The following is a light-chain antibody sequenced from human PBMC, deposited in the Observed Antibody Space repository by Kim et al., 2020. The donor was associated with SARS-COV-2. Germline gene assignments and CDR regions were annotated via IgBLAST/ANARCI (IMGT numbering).Light chain of an antibody. Sequence: SYELTQPLSVSVALGQTARVTCGGNNIGRKNVHWYQQKPGQAPVLVIYRNSKRPSGIPERFSGSNSGNTATLTISRVQDGDEADYYCQVWDSSTVVFGGGTQLTVL. CDR3: QVWDSSTVV. J-gene: IGLJ2*01. CDR1: NIGRKN. CDR2: RNS. V-gene: IGLV3-9*01.